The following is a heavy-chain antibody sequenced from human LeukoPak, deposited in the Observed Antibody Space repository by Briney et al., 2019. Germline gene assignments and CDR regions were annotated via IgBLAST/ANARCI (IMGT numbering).Heavy chain of an antibody. CDR1: GYTLTELS. CDR3: ATVQLEHYYYGMDV. D-gene: IGHD1-1*01. J-gene: IGHJ6*02. Sequence: ASVKVSCKVSGYTLTELSMHWVRQAPGKGLEWVGGFDPEDGETIYAQKFQGRVTMTEDTSTDTAYMELSSLRSEDTAVYYCATVQLEHYYYGMDVWGQGTTVTVSS. V-gene: IGHV1-24*01. CDR2: FDPEDGET.